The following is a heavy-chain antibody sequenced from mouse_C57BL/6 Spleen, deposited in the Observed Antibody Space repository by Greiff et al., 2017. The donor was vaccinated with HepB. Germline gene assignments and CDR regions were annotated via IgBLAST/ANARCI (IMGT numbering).Heavy chain of an antibody. CDR2: ISSGSSTI. Sequence: EVKVEESGGGLVKPGGSLKLSCAASGFTFSDYGMHWVRQAPEKGLEWVAYISSGSSTIYYADTVKGRFTISRDNAKNTLFLQMTSLRSEDTAMYYCARGNYYAMDYWGQGTSVTVSS. J-gene: IGHJ4*01. CDR1: GFTFSDYG. V-gene: IGHV5-17*01. CDR3: ARGNYYAMDY.